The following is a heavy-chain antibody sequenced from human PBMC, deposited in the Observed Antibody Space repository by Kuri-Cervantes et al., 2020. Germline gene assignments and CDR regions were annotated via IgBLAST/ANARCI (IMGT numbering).Heavy chain of an antibody. Sequence: ASVKISCKGSGYSFTSYWIGWVRQMPGKGLEWMGIIYPGDSDTRYSPSFQGQVTISADKSISTAYLQWSSLKASDTAMYYCARPYCSSTSCYTRDAFDIWGQGTMVTVSS. CDR1: GYSFTSYW. CDR2: IYPGDSDT. V-gene: IGHV5-51*01. J-gene: IGHJ3*02. CDR3: ARPYCSSTSCYTRDAFDI. D-gene: IGHD2-2*02.